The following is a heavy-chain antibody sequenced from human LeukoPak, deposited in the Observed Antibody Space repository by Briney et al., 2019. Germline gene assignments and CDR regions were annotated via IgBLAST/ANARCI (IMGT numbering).Heavy chain of an antibody. Sequence: PSETLSLTCTVSGGPISRYYWRWIRQPAGEGLEGIGRNYSCWSTNYNPSLKSRFNMSVHTSTNQSSLNLSCVSAADTAVYYCARDWFGEPADPYYFDSWGQGTLVTVSA. CDR1: GGPISRYY. J-gene: IGHJ4*02. CDR3: ARDWFGEPADPYYFDS. CDR2: NYSCWST. D-gene: IGHD3-10*01. V-gene: IGHV4-4*07.